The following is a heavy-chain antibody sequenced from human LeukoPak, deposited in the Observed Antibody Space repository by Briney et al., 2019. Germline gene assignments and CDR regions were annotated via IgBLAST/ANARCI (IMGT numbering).Heavy chain of an antibody. CDR3: AKRHGDYFDY. J-gene: IGHJ4*02. D-gene: IGHD4-17*01. Sequence: PGGSLRLSCAASGFPFISYVMSWVRQPPGKGLECVSTISDSFRITDDADSVKGRFTISRDNSKNTLYLQMNTLRAEDTAVYYCAKRHGDYFDYWGQGTLVTVSS. CDR1: GFPFISYV. CDR2: ISDSFRIT. V-gene: IGHV3-23*01.